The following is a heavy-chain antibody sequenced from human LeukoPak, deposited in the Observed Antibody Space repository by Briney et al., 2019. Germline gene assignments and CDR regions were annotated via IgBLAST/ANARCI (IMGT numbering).Heavy chain of an antibody. V-gene: IGHV1-18*01. J-gene: IGHJ4*02. Sequence: GASVKVSCKASGYTFTSYGISWVRQAPGQGLEWMGWISAYNGNTNYAQKLQGRVTMTTDTSTSTAYMELRSLRSDDTAVYYCARISSGWGEYYFDYWGQGTLVTVSS. D-gene: IGHD6-19*01. CDR3: ARISSGWGEYYFDY. CDR1: GYTFTSYG. CDR2: ISAYNGNT.